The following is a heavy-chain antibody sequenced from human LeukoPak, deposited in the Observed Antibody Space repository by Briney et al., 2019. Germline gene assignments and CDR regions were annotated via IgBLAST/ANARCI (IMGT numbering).Heavy chain of an antibody. Sequence: PSETLSLTCTVSGGSISSGDYYWRWIRQPPGKGLEWIGYIYYSGSTYYNPSLKSRVTISVDTSKNQFSLKLSSVTAADTAVYYCARVDYGDYGNIFDYWGQGALVTVSS. V-gene: IGHV4-30-4*08. CDR2: IYYSGST. J-gene: IGHJ4*02. CDR3: ARVDYGDYGNIFDY. D-gene: IGHD4-17*01. CDR1: GGSISSGDYY.